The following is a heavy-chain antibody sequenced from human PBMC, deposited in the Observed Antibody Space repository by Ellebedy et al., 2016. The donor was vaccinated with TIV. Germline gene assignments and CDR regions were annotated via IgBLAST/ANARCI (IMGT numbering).Heavy chain of an antibody. CDR1: GGTFSNYA. D-gene: IGHD4-17*01. V-gene: IGHV1-69*04. CDR3: AADYGDYVAED. Sequence: AASVKVSCKASGGTFSNYAISWVRQAPGHGLEWMGRINPLLGVASYAQKFQGRLTIIADTATSTDYMELSSLTYEDTAVYYCAADYGDYVAEDWGQGTLITVSS. CDR2: INPLLGVA. J-gene: IGHJ4*02.